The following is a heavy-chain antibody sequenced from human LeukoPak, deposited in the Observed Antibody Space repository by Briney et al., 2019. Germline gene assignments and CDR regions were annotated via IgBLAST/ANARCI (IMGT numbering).Heavy chain of an antibody. V-gene: IGHV3-23*01. CDR1: GFTLSSYE. CDR2: IEYSETST. J-gene: IGHJ3*02. D-gene: IGHD1-1*01. Sequence: GGSLRLSCTVSGFTLSSYEMTWIRQAPGKGLEWVSSIEYSETSTHYADSVKGRFTISRDNSKNTLYLQLNSLSDEDTAVYYCAKGQLRSKGAFDIWGQGTMVTVSS. CDR3: AKGQLRSKGAFDI.